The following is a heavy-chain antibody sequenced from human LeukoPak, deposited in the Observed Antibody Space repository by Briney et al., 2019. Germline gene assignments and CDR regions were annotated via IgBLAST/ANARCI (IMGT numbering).Heavy chain of an antibody. Sequence: GGSLRLSCAASGFTFSSYWMQWVRQAPGKGLVWVSRINSDGSSASYADSVKGRFTISRDNSKNTLYLQMNSLRAEDTAVYYCAKCRYDNIDYYSDYWGQGTLVTVSS. V-gene: IGHV3-74*01. CDR2: INSDGSSA. CDR3: AKCRYDNIDYYSDY. J-gene: IGHJ4*02. CDR1: GFTFSSYW. D-gene: IGHD3-22*01.